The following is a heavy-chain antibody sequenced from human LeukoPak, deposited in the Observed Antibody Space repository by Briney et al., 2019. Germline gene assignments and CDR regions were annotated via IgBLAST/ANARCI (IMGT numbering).Heavy chain of an antibody. D-gene: IGHD1-14*01. Sequence: PGGSLRLSCAASGFTFSDYAMSWVRQAPGKGLEWVSSITGSGSRTYYTDSVKGRFTIPRDNSKNTLYLQMNSLRADETAVYYCASRPRADMGPLDFWGQGTLVTVSS. CDR3: ASRPRADMGPLDF. J-gene: IGHJ4*02. CDR1: GFTFSDYA. CDR2: ITGSGSRT. V-gene: IGHV3-23*01.